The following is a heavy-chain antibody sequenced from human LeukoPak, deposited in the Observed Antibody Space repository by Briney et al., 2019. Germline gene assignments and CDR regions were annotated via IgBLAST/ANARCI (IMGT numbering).Heavy chain of an antibody. CDR1: GGSFSGYY. J-gene: IGHJ4*02. V-gene: IGHV4-34*01. CDR2: INHSGST. CDR3: AREQLVRRVVDY. Sequence: PSETLSLTCAVYGGSFSGYYWSWIRQPPGKGLEWIGEINHSGSTNYNPSLKSRVTISVDTSKNQFSLKLSSVTAADTAVYYCAREQLVRRVVDYWGQGTLVTVSS. D-gene: IGHD6-13*01.